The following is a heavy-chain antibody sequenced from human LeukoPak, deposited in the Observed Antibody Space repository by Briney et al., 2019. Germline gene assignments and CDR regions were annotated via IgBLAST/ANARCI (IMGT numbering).Heavy chain of an antibody. Sequence: SETLSLTCTVSGASISSYYWSWIRQPPGKGLEWIGYIYYTGSTNYNPSLKSRVIMSLDMSNNQFSLKVRSVTAADTAVYYCARETEVPGGRSWDFWGQGTLVTVSS. D-gene: IGHD6-19*01. V-gene: IGHV4-59*12. CDR2: IYYTGST. J-gene: IGHJ4*02. CDR3: ARETEVPGGRSWDF. CDR1: GASISSYY.